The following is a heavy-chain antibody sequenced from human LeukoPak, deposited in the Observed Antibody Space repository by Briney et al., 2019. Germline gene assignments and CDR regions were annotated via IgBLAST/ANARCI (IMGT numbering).Heavy chain of an antibody. J-gene: IGHJ4*02. Sequence: PGGSLRLSCAASGFTFSSYGMHWVRRAPGKGLEWVAFIRYDGSNKYYADSVKGRFTISRDNSKNTLYLQMNSLRAEDTAVYYCAKEGDGSGSQNPIFDYWGQGTLVTVSS. V-gene: IGHV3-30*02. CDR2: IRYDGSNK. CDR1: GFTFSSYG. D-gene: IGHD3-10*01. CDR3: AKEGDGSGSQNPIFDY.